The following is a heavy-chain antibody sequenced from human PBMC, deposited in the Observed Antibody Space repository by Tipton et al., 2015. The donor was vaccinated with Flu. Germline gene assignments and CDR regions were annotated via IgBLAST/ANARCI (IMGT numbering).Heavy chain of an antibody. Sequence: LRLSCTVSGGSISSGSYYWSWIWQPAGKGLEWIGRIYTSGSTNYNPSLKSRVTISVDTSKNQFSLKLSSLTAADTAVYYCAREGFDSSGYRAGDAFDIWGQGTMVTVSS. CDR3: AREGFDSSGYRAGDAFDI. D-gene: IGHD3-22*01. V-gene: IGHV4-61*02. CDR1: GGSISSGSYY. CDR2: IYTSGST. J-gene: IGHJ3*02.